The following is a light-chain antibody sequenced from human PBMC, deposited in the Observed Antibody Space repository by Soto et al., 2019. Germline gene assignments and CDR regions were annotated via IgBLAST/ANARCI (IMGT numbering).Light chain of an antibody. J-gene: IGKJ1*01. Sequence: EIVLTQSPGTLSLSPGERATLSCRASQSVVSTSLAWYQQKPGQAPRLLIYGASNRATGIPDRFSGSGSGTDFTLTISRLEREDFAVYYCQQYGTPPQTFGQGTKVESK. CDR1: QSVVSTS. CDR2: GAS. CDR3: QQYGTPPQT. V-gene: IGKV3-20*01.